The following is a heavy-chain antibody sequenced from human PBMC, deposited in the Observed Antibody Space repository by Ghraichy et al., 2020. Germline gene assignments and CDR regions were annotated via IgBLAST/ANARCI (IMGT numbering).Heavy chain of an antibody. D-gene: IGHD6-6*01. J-gene: IGHJ5*02. CDR3: ARAIAARQRFYNWFDP. CDR2: IYYSGST. CDR1: GGSISSYY. V-gene: IGHV4-59*01. Sequence: SQTLSLTCTVSGGSISSYYWSWIRQPPGKGLEWIGYIYYSGSTNYNPSLKSRVTISVDTSKNQFSLKLSSVTAADTAVYYCARAIAARQRFYNWFDPWGQGTLVTVSS.